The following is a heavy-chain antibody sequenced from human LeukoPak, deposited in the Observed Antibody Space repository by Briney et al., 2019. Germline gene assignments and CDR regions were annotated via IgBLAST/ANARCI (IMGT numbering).Heavy chain of an antibody. Sequence: ASVKVSCKASGYTFTSYDINWVRQATGQGLEWMGWMNPNSGNTGYAQKFQGRVTMTRNTSISTAYMELSSLRSEDTAVYYCARGQDSTYYYDSSGHWGGRDAFDIWGQGTMVTVSS. CDR2: MNPNSGNT. V-gene: IGHV1-8*01. D-gene: IGHD3-22*01. CDR3: ARGQDSTYYYDSSGHWGGRDAFDI. CDR1: GYTFTSYD. J-gene: IGHJ3*02.